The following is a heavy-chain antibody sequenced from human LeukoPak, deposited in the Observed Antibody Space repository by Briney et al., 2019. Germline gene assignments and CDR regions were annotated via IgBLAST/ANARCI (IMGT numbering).Heavy chain of an antibody. CDR3: AKSRWELQGGETFDY. Sequence: GGSLRLSCAASGFTFSSYAMHWVRQAPGKWLEWVAVISYDGSNKYYADSVKGRFTISRDNSKNTLYLQMNSLRAEDTAVYYCAKSRWELQGGETFDYWGQGTLVTVSS. CDR2: ISYDGSNK. V-gene: IGHV3-30-3*01. J-gene: IGHJ4*02. D-gene: IGHD1-26*01. CDR1: GFTFSSYA.